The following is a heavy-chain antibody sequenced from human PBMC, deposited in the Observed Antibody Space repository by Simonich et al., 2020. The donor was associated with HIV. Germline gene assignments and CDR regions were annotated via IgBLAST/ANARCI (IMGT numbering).Heavy chain of an antibody. D-gene: IGHD4-17*01. V-gene: IGHV4-34*01. CDR1: GGSFSGYY. CDR2: INHSRST. Sequence: QVQLQQWGAGLLKPSETLSLTCAVYGGSFSGYYWRWLRQPPGKGLEWIWEINHSRSTNYNPALKSRVTISVDTSKNQFSLKLSSVTAADTAVYYCARRHPTAVTTPYFDYWGQGTLVTVSS. J-gene: IGHJ4*02. CDR3: ARRHPTAVTTPYFDY.